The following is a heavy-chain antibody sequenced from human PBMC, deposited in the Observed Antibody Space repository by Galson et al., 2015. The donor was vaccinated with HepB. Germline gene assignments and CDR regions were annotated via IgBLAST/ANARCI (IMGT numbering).Heavy chain of an antibody. CDR2: INSDGSST. Sequence: SLRLSCAASGFPFDDYAMHWVRQAPGKGLVWVSRINSDGSSTSYADSVKGRFTISRDNAKNTLYLQMNSLRAEDTAVYYCARGVFLWYGSSWGYNWFDPWGQGTLVTVSS. CDR3: ARGVFLWYGSSWGYNWFDP. D-gene: IGHD6-13*01. V-gene: IGHV3-74*01. J-gene: IGHJ5*02. CDR1: GFPFDDYA.